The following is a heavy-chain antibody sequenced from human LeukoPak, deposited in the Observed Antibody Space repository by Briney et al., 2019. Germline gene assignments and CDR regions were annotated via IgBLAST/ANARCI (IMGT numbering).Heavy chain of an antibody. CDR3: ARDGSYGSHGYDY. J-gene: IGHJ4*02. CDR2: IYHSGST. CDR1: GGSISSGGYS. Sequence: SETLSLTCAVSGGSISSGGYSWSWIRQPPGKGPEWIGYIYHSGSTYYNPSLKSRVTISVDRSKNQFSLKLSSVTAADTAVYYCARDGSYGSHGYDYWGQGTLVTVSS. D-gene: IGHD5-18*01. V-gene: IGHV4-30-2*01.